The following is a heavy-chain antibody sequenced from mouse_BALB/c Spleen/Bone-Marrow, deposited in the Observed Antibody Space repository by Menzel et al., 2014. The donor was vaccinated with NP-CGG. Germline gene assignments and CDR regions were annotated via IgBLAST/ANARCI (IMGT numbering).Heavy chain of an antibody. D-gene: IGHD1-1*01. J-gene: IGHJ4*01. CDR3: ARDYYGSSGAMDY. V-gene: IGHV1-81*01. CDR2: IYPGSGST. Sequence: QVQLQQSGPELVKPGASVKMSCKASGYTFTDYVISWVKQRTGQGLEWIGEIYPGSGSTNYNEKFKGKATLTADKSSNTAYMQLSSLTSEDSAVYFCARDYYGSSGAMDYWGQGTSVTVSS. CDR1: GYTFTDYV.